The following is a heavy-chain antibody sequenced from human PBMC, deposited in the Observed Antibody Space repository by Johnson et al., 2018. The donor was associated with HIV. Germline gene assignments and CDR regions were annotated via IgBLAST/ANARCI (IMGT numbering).Heavy chain of an antibody. CDR2: IYSDGNT. CDR3: ARQNYYDSSGPCAFDI. Sequence: VQLVESGGGLVQPGGSLRLTCAASGFTVSSNYMSWVRQAPEKGLEWVSVIYSDGNTYYADSVKGRFTISRDNSKNTLYLQMNSLRAEDTAVYYCARQNYYDSSGPCAFDIWGQGTMVTVSS. V-gene: IGHV3-66*04. CDR1: GFTVSSNY. D-gene: IGHD3-22*01. J-gene: IGHJ3*02.